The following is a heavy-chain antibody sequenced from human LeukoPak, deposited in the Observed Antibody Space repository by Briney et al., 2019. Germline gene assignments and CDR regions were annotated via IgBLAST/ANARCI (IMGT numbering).Heavy chain of an antibody. CDR3: ARGSDCTTTTCYDIRQTWFDP. D-gene: IGHD2-2*01. CDR1: GGSIGSGSYY. CDR2: IYTSGST. Sequence: SQTLSLTCTVSGGSIGSGSYYWTWIRQPAGKGLEWIGRIYTSGSTNYNPSLKSRVNISIDTSKNQFSLNLISVTAADTAVYYCARGSDCTTTTCYDIRQTWFDPWGQGTLVTVSS. J-gene: IGHJ5*02. V-gene: IGHV4-61*02.